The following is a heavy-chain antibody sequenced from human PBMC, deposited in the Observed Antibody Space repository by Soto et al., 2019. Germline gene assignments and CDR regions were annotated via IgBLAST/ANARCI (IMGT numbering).Heavy chain of an antibody. V-gene: IGHV6-1*01. CDR1: GDSVSSNSAA. CDR2: TYYRSKWYN. D-gene: IGHD6-19*01. J-gene: IGHJ5*02. CDR3: ARDYSSGPDPTNWFDP. Sequence: SQTLSLTCAISGDSVSSNSAAWNWIRQSPSRDLEWLGRTYYRSKWYNDYAVSVKSRITINPDTSKNQFSLQLNSVTPEDTAVYYCARDYSSGPDPTNWFDPWGQGTLVTVSS.